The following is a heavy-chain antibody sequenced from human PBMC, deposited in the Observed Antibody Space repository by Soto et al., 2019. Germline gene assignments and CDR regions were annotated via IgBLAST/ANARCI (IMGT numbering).Heavy chain of an antibody. J-gene: IGHJ6*01. CDR3: ARGDSTDCSNGVCSFFYNHDMDV. D-gene: IGHD2-8*01. V-gene: IGHV1-2*04. Sequence: QVQLVQSGAEVKKPGASVKVSCKASGYSFTDYHIHWVRQAPGQGLEWLGRINPKSGGTSTAQKFQGWVTMTTATSISTASMELTRLTSDDTAIYYCARGDSTDCSNGVCSFFYNHDMDVW. CDR2: INPKSGGT. CDR1: GYSFTDYH.